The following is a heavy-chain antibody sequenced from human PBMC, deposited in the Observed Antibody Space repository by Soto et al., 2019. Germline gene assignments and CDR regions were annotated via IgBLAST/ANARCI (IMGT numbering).Heavy chain of an antibody. Sequence: SETLSLTCTVSGGSISSYYWSWIRQPPGKGLEWIGYIYYSGSTNYNPSLKSRVTISVDTSKNQFSLKLSSVTAADTAVYYCAGGGGIAAAGTGGDWNNWFDPWGQGTLVTVSS. J-gene: IGHJ5*02. CDR2: IYYSGST. V-gene: IGHV4-59*01. CDR1: GGSISSYY. CDR3: AGGGGIAAAGTGGDWNNWFDP. D-gene: IGHD6-13*01.